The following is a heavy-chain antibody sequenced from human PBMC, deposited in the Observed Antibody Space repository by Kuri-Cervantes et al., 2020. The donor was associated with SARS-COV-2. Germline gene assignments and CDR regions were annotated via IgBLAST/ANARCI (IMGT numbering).Heavy chain of an antibody. J-gene: IGHJ4*02. CDR2: ISSSSTI. Sequence: GGSLRLSCAASGLTFSDYYMNWVRQAPGKGLEWVSAISSSSTIYYEDSVKRRFTISRDNAKNPLYLQMNSLRAEDTAVYYCARGYPPMVRGVMIKGIGYWGQGTLVTVSS. CDR3: ARGYPPMVRGVMIKGIGY. CDR1: GLTFSDYY. V-gene: IGHV3-69-1*01. D-gene: IGHD3-10*01.